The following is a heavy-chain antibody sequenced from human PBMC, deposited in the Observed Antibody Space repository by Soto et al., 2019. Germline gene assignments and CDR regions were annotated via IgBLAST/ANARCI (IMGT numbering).Heavy chain of an antibody. CDR2: IDPSDSYT. Sequence: RGESLKISCKASGYNFTAFLIHWVRQMPGKGLEWLGKIDPSDSYTNYSPSFEGHVTISTDNSITTAYLQWSSLRASDTALYFCARVHKNWFESWAQGTMVTVSS. CDR1: GYNFTAFL. CDR3: ARVHKNWFES. V-gene: IGHV5-10-1*01. J-gene: IGHJ5*01.